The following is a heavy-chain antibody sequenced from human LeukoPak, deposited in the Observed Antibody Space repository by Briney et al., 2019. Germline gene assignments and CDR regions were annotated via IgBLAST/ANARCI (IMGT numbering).Heavy chain of an antibody. CDR3: ARGYSYGLSFDY. D-gene: IGHD5-18*01. Sequence: SETLSLTCTVSGGSISSYYWSWIRQTPGKGLEWIGYIYYSGSTNYNPSLKSRVTISVDTSKNQFSLKLSSVTAADTAVYYCARGYSYGLSFDYWGQGTLVTVSS. J-gene: IGHJ4*02. CDR1: GGSISSYY. CDR2: IYYSGST. V-gene: IGHV4-59*01.